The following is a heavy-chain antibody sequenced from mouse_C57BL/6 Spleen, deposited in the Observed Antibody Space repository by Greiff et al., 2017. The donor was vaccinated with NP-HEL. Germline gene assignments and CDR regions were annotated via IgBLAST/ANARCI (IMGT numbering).Heavy chain of an antibody. V-gene: IGHV1-18*01. D-gene: IGHD1-1*01. CDR3: ARSHYYGSRTFDY. Sequence: VQLQQSGPELVKPGASVKIPCKASGYTFTDYNMDWVKQSHGKSLEWIGDINPNNGGTIYNQKFKGKATLTVDKSSSPAYMELRSLTSEDTAVYYCARSHYYGSRTFDYWGQGTTLTVSS. J-gene: IGHJ2*01. CDR1: GYTFTDYN. CDR2: INPNNGGT.